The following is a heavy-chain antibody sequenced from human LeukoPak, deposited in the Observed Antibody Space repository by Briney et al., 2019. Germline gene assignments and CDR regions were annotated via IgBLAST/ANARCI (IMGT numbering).Heavy chain of an antibody. D-gene: IGHD3-22*01. CDR2: IYSGGST. Sequence: GGSLRLSCAASGFTVSSNYMNWVRQAPGKGLEWVSVIYSGGSTHYADSVKGRFTISRDNSKNTLYLQMNSLRAEDTAVYYCARVIDYYDSSDAFDIWGQGTMVTVSS. V-gene: IGHV3-66*01. CDR3: ARVIDYYDSSDAFDI. J-gene: IGHJ3*02. CDR1: GFTVSSNY.